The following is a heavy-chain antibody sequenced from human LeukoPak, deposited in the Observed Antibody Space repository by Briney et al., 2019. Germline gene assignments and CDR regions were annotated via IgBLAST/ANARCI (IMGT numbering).Heavy chain of an antibody. V-gene: IGHV3-66*01. Sequence: SGGSLRLSCAASGFTVSSNYMSWVRQAPGKGPEWVSVIYSGGSTYYADSVKGRFTISRDNSKNTLYLQMNSLRAEDTAVYYCARDSTARFPGSGAFDIWGQGTMVTVSS. CDR3: ARDSTARFPGSGAFDI. J-gene: IGHJ3*02. CDR2: IYSGGST. CDR1: GFTVSSNY.